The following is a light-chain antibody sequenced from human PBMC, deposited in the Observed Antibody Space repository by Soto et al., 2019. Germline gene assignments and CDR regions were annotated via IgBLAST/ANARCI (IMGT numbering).Light chain of an antibody. Sequence: EIVLTQSPGTLSLSPGERATLSCRASQSVSSSYLAWYQQKPGHAPRLIIYGASDRATGIPDRFSGSGSGTDFTLTISRLAPEDFAVYYCQQYGSSPYTFGQGTKLEIK. V-gene: IGKV3-20*01. CDR3: QQYGSSPYT. CDR2: GAS. CDR1: QSVSSSY. J-gene: IGKJ2*01.